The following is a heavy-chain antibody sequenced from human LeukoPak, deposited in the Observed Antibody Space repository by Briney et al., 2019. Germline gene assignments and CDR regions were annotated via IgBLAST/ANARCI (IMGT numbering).Heavy chain of an antibody. Sequence: GGSLRLSCAASGFTFSSYAMSWVRQAPGKGLEWVSAISGSGGSTYYADSVKGRFTISRDNSKNTLYLQMNSLRAEDTAVYCCAKSEGHIVVVTAVDYWGQGTLVTVSS. CDR1: GFTFSSYA. CDR2: ISGSGGST. J-gene: IGHJ4*02. V-gene: IGHV3-23*01. CDR3: AKSEGHIVVVTAVDY. D-gene: IGHD2-21*02.